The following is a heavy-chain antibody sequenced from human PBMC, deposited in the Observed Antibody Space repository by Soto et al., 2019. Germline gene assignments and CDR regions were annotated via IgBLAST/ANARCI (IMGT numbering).Heavy chain of an antibody. J-gene: IGHJ6*03. V-gene: IGHV3-74*01. CDR1: GFTFSNYW. D-gene: IGHD6-19*01. CDR2: IDSDGSRI. CDR3: ARDRRGLYSSGCVGYYYYMDV. Sequence: PGGSLRLSCAASGFTFSNYWMHWVRQAPGKGLVWVSRIDSDGSRITYADFVKGRFTISRDNAKNTVYLHMNSLTAEDTAVYYCARDRRGLYSSGCVGYYYYMDVWGKGTTVTVSS.